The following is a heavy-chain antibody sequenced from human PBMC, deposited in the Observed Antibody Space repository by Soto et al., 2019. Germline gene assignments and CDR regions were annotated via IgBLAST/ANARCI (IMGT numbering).Heavy chain of an antibody. V-gene: IGHV4-4*02. D-gene: IGHD6-13*01. CDR1: GGSISSSDW. Sequence: SETLSLTCAVSGGSISSSDWWSWVRQPPGKGLAWIGEIYHSGSTNYNPSLKSRVTISVDKSKNQFSLKLTSVTAADTAVYYGARRTSSWPYYFDDWGQGTLVTVSS. J-gene: IGHJ4*02. CDR2: IYHSGST. CDR3: ARRTSSWPYYFDD.